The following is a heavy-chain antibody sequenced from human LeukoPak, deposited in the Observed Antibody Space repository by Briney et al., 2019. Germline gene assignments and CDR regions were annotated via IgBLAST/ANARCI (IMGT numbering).Heavy chain of an antibody. CDR2: ISIDGSDR. Sequence: PGGSLRLSCAASGFTFSRYWVHSVRQAPGQGLVWVSRISIDGSDRTYADSVKGRFSISRDNAKKTVYLQMNSLRAEDTAVYYCGRQEDGGLDYWGPGALVTVSS. CDR1: GFTFSRYW. CDR3: GRQEDGGLDY. V-gene: IGHV3-74*01. J-gene: IGHJ4*02. D-gene: IGHD3-10*01.